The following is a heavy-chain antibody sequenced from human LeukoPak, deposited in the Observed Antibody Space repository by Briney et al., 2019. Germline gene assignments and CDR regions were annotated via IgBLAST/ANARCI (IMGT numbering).Heavy chain of an antibody. J-gene: IGHJ6*04. V-gene: IGHV4-61*01. D-gene: IGHD3-10*01. Sequence: SETLSLTCTVSGGTVSSGSYYWSWIRQPPGKGLEWIGNIYYSGSTNYNPSLRSRVTISVVTSKDQFSLKLSSVTAADAAVYYCARGSTYYYGSGSYYYYYGMDVWGKGTTVTVSS. CDR2: IYYSGST. CDR1: GGTVSSGSYY. CDR3: ARGSTYYYGSGSYYYYYGMDV.